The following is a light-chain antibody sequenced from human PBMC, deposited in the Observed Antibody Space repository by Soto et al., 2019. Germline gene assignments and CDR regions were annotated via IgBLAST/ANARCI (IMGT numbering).Light chain of an antibody. Sequence: DVVMTQSPLSLPVTPGEPASISCRSSQSLLHSNGYNYLDWYLQKPGQSPQLLIYLGSNRASGVPDRFSGSGSGTDFTRKISRVEAEDVGGYYCMPPLHSPFTFGPGTKVDIK. V-gene: IGKV2-28*01. CDR3: MPPLHSPFT. J-gene: IGKJ3*01. CDR1: QSLLHSNGYNY. CDR2: LGS.